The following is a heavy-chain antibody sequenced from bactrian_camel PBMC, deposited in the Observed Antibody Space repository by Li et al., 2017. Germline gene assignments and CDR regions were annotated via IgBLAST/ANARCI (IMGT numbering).Heavy chain of an antibody. CDR2: IDSDGRE. J-gene: IGHJ4*01. D-gene: IGHD5*01. CDR1: GVTFSTYS. V-gene: IGHV3S9*01. Sequence: HVQLVESGGGLVQTGGSLRLSCDTSGVTFSTYSRGWWRQRAGEEREGIAFIDSDGRELLIDSVKGRFTISRDNAKNTVYLQMKSLLPEDTAMYYCAEDRFACLKGPNSRLDRNEYRLWGQGTQVTVS. CDR3: AEDRFACLKGPNSRLDRNEYRL.